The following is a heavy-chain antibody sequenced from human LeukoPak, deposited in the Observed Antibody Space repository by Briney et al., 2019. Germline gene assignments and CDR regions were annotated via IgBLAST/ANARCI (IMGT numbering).Heavy chain of an antibody. Sequence: SETLSLTCAVYGGSFSGYYWSWIRQPPGRGLEWIGEINHSGSTNYNPSLKSRVTISVDTSKNQFSLKLSSVTAADTAVYYCARGVGSYYMDVWGKGTTVTVSS. V-gene: IGHV4-34*01. J-gene: IGHJ6*03. CDR1: GGSFSGYY. D-gene: IGHD3-10*01. CDR2: INHSGST. CDR3: ARGVGSYYMDV.